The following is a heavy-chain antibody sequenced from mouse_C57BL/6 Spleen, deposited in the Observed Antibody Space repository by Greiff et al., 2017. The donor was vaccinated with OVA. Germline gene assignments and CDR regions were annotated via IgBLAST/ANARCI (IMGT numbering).Heavy chain of an antibody. V-gene: IGHV1-50*01. D-gene: IGHD1-1*01. J-gene: IGHJ4*01. Sequence: VQLQQPGAELVKPGASVKLSCKASGYTFTSYWMQWVKQRPGQGLEWIGEIDPSDSYTNYNQKFKGKATLTVDTSSSTAYMQLSSLTSEDSAVYYCARYPITTVVATDAMDYWGQGTSVTVSS. CDR1: GYTFTSYW. CDR3: ARYPITTVVATDAMDY. CDR2: IDPSDSYT.